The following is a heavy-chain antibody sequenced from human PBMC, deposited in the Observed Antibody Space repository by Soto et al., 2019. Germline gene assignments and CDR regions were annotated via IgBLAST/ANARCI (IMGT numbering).Heavy chain of an antibody. Sequence: QVQLQESGPGLVKPSQTLSLTCTVSGGSISSTGYFWTWIRQHPGKGLEWIGYIFYSGSTFHNPSLKSRVTISVDPSKNQFSLELSSVTAADTAVYYCAREAGSGDYFDYWAQGTLVTVSS. CDR1: GGSISSTGYF. V-gene: IGHV4-31*03. CDR3: AREAGSGDYFDY. D-gene: IGHD1-26*01. CDR2: IFYSGST. J-gene: IGHJ4*02.